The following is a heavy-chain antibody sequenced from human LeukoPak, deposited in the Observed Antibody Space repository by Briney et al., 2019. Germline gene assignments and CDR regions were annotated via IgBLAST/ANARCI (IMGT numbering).Heavy chain of an antibody. CDR3: ARDRIDNWFDP. V-gene: IGHV4-38-2*02. Sequence: SEILSLTCTVSGYSISSGYYWGWIRQPPGKGLEWIGSIYHSGSTYYNPSLKSRVTISVDTSKNQFSLKLSSVTAADTAVYYCARDRIDNWFDPWGQGTLVTVSS. CDR1: GYSISSGYY. J-gene: IGHJ5*02. CDR2: IYHSGST.